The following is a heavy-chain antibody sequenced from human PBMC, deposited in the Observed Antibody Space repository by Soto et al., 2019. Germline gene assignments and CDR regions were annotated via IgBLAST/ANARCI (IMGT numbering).Heavy chain of an antibody. CDR2: ISGSGGST. Sequence: SGGALRLSFVASGFYLIGYSMSWVRQAPRKGVEWVSAISGSGGSTYYADSVKGRFTISRDNSKNTLYLQMNSLRAEDTAVYYCARFSVAIPHYYYYYGMDVWGQGTTVTVSS. V-gene: IGHV3-23*01. D-gene: IGHD2-2*02. CDR1: GFYLIGYS. J-gene: IGHJ6*02. CDR3: ARFSVAIPHYYYYYGMDV.